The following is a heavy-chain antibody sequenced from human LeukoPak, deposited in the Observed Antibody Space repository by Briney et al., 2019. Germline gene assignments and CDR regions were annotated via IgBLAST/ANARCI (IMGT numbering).Heavy chain of an antibody. CDR3: AKDYCSSTSCYVFLDYMDV. D-gene: IGHD2-2*01. Sequence: GGSLRLSCAASGFTFSSYAMSWVRQAPGKGLEWVSTISGSGDSTYYADSVKGRFTISRDNSKNTLYLQMNSLRAEDTAVYYCAKDYCSSTSCYVFLDYMDVWGKGTTVTVSS. CDR2: ISGSGDST. J-gene: IGHJ6*03. CDR1: GFTFSSYA. V-gene: IGHV3-23*01.